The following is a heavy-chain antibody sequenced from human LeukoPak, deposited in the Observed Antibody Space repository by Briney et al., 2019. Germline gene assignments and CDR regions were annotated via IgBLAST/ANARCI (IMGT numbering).Heavy chain of an antibody. J-gene: IGHJ4*02. V-gene: IGHV3-23*01. CDR1: GFTFSSYA. Sequence: GGSLRLSCAASGFTFSSYAMTWVRQAPGKGLEWVSAISGSGGSTHYADSVKGRFTISRDNSKNTLYLQMNSLRAEDTAVYYCAKGGSSWYEALYYFDYWGQGTLVTVSS. D-gene: IGHD6-13*01. CDR3: AKGGSSWYEALYYFDY. CDR2: ISGSGGST.